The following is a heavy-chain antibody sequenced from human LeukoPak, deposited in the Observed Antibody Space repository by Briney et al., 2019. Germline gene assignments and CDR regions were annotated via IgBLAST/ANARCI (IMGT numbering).Heavy chain of an antibody. CDR3: ARGSSITLVRGVVINNWFAP. CDR1: GFTFSSYG. V-gene: IGHV3-33*01. D-gene: IGHD3-10*01. J-gene: IGHJ5*02. Sequence: GGSLRLSCAASGFTFSSYGMHWVRQAPGKGLEWVAVIWYDGSNTYYADSVKGRFTISRDNSKNTLYLQMNSLRAEDTAAYYCARGSSITLVRGVVINNWFAPWGQGTLVTVSS. CDR2: IWYDGSNT.